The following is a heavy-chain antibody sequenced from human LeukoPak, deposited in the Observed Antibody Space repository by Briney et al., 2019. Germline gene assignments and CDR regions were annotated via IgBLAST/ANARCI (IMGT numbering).Heavy chain of an antibody. V-gene: IGHV3-9*01. Sequence: GGSLRLSCAASGFTFDDYAMHWVRQAPGKGLEWVSGISWNSGSIGYADSVKGRFTISRDNAKNSLYLQMNSPRAEDTALYYCAKDSLSYYYDSSGYKDYWGQGTLVTVSS. CDR3: AKDSLSYYYDSSGYKDY. CDR2: ISWNSGSI. D-gene: IGHD3-22*01. J-gene: IGHJ4*02. CDR1: GFTFDDYA.